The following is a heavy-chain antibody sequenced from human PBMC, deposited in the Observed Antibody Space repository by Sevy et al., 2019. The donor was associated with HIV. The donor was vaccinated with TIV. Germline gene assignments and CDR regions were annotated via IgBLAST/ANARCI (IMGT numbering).Heavy chain of an antibody. Sequence: GGSLRLSCAASGFTFDHHAMHWVRQTPGKGLEWVSGISWNSASVAYADSVKGRFTISRDNAKKSLYLQMNSLRGEDTALYYCAKVAGYSYGLALWYFDFWGRGTLVTVSS. J-gene: IGHJ2*01. CDR2: ISWNSASV. V-gene: IGHV3-9*01. CDR1: GFTFDHHA. D-gene: IGHD5-18*01. CDR3: AKVAGYSYGLALWYFDF.